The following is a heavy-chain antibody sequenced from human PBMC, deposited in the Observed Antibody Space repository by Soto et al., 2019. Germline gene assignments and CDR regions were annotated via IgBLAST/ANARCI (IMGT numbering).Heavy chain of an antibody. V-gene: IGHV1-69*13. CDR1: GGTLNSYA. D-gene: IGHD3-16*01. CDR3: AATGES. CDR2: IIPIVGTR. Sequence: SVKVSCKASGGTLNSYAISWVRQAPGQGLEWMGGIIPIVGTRKYAQKFQGRITITADESTTTAYMELSSLRSEDTAVYYCAATGESWGQGPLVTVSS. J-gene: IGHJ5*02.